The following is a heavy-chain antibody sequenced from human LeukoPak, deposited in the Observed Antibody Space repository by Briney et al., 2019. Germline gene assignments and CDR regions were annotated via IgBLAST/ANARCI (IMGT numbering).Heavy chain of an antibody. Sequence: GGSLRLSCAASGFNFSDYYMSWIRQTPGKGLQWLSYISSTSRTIYYADSVKGRFTMSRDNAENLVYLQMNSLRAEDTAVYYCARTTMSRGVKNYFDPWGQGTLVTVSS. CDR3: ARTTMSRGVKNYFDP. V-gene: IGHV3-11*01. D-gene: IGHD3-10*01. J-gene: IGHJ5*02. CDR1: GFNFSDYY. CDR2: ISSTSRTI.